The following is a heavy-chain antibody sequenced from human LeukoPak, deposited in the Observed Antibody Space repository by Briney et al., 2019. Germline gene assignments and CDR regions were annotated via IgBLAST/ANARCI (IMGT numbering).Heavy chain of an antibody. J-gene: IGHJ4*02. V-gene: IGHV3-48*02. CDR1: GFTFSSYA. D-gene: IGHD1-26*01. CDR3: AREYPSGSSTPFDY. CDR2: ISSSSSTI. Sequence: PGGSLRLSCAASGFTFSSYAMNWVRQAPGKGLEWVSYISSSSSTIYYAGSVKGRFTISRDNAKNSLYLQTNSLRDEDTAVYYCAREYPSGSSTPFDYWGQGTLVTVSS.